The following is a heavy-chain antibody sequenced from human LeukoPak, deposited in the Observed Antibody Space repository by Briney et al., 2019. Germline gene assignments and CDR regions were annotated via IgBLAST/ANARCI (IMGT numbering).Heavy chain of an antibody. CDR2: TRNKANSYTT. J-gene: IGHJ4*02. CDR3: ARGSTYYDSSGQVPFDY. CDR1: GFTFSDHY. D-gene: IGHD3-22*01. Sequence: GGSLRLSCAASGFTFSDHYMDWVRQAPGKGLEWVCRTRNKANSYTTEYAASVKGRFTISRDDSKNTLYLQMNSLRAEDTAVYYCARGSTYYDSSGQVPFDYWGQGTLVTVSS. V-gene: IGHV3-72*01.